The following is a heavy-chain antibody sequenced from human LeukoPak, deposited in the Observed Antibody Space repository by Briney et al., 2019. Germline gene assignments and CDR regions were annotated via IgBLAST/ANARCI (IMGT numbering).Heavy chain of an antibody. CDR1: GFTFSSYG. CDR2: IRYDGSNK. Sequence: GGSLRLSCAASGFTFSSYGMHWARQAPGKGLEWVAFIRYDGSNKYYADSVKGRFTISRDNSKNTLYLQMNSLRAEDTAVYYCAKDQDSSWYINWFDPWGQGTLVTVSS. D-gene: IGHD6-13*01. V-gene: IGHV3-30*02. CDR3: AKDQDSSWYINWFDP. J-gene: IGHJ5*02.